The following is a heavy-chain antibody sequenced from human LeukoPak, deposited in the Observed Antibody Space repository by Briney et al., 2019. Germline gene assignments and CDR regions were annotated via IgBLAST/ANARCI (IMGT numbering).Heavy chain of an antibody. Sequence: GGSLRLSCSASGFSFDIYWMTWVRQAPGKGLEWVANINNDGGEKFYVDSVKGRFTISRDNAHNSLYLHMDSLRADDTAVYYCARDPVPYVEINWFDPWGQGTMVTVSS. CDR2: INNDGGEK. V-gene: IGHV3-7*01. J-gene: IGHJ5*02. D-gene: IGHD2-2*01. CDR3: ARDPVPYVEINWFDP. CDR1: GFSFDIYW.